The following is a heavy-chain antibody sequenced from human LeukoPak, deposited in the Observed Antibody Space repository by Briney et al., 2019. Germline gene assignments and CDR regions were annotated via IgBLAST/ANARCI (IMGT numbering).Heavy chain of an antibody. J-gene: IGHJ4*02. CDR1: GYTLTELS. Sequence: GASVKVSCKVSGYTLTELSMHWVRQAPRKGLEWMGGFDPEDGETIYAQKFQGRGSMTEDTSTDTAYMELSRLRSEDAAVDYCATDHPSGSYQDWGQGTLVTVSS. CDR2: FDPEDGET. CDR3: ATDHPSGSYQD. D-gene: IGHD1-26*01. V-gene: IGHV1-24*01.